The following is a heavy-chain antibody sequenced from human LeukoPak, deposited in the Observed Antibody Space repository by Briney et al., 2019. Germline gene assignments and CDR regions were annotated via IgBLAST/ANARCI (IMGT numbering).Heavy chain of an antibody. CDR2: IYSGGST. D-gene: IGHD3-22*01. V-gene: IGHV3-53*01. CDR3: ARPAYDSCDPIRASTHFDL. Sequence: GGSLRLSCAASGFTVSSNYMSWVRQAPGKGLEWVSVIYSGGSTYYSDSVKGRFTISRDNSKNTLYLQMNSLRAEDTAVYYCARPAYDSCDPIRASTHFDLWGRGTLVTVSS. J-gene: IGHJ2*01. CDR1: GFTVSSNY.